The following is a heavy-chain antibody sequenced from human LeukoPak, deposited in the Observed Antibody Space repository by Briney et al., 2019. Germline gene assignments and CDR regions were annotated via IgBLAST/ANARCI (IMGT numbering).Heavy chain of an antibody. Sequence: GGSLRLSCAASGFTFSSYSMNWVCQAPGKGLEWVSSISSSSSYIYYADSVKGRFTISRDNAKNSLYLQMNSLRAEDTAVYYCARDQSSGYYGFDYWGQGTLVTVSS. J-gene: IGHJ4*02. V-gene: IGHV3-21*01. CDR3: ARDQSSGYYGFDY. D-gene: IGHD3-22*01. CDR1: GFTFSSYS. CDR2: ISSSSSYI.